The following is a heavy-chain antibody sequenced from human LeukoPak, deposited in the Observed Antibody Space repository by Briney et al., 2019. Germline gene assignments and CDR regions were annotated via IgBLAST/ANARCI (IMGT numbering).Heavy chain of an antibody. Sequence: SETLSLTCAVYGGSFSGYYWSWIRQPPGKGLEWIGEINHSGSTNYNPSLKSRVTISVDTSKNQFSLKLSSVTAADTAVYYCARVAEWWELTDDAFDIWGQGTMVTVSS. CDR3: ARVAEWWELTDDAFDI. CDR2: INHSGST. V-gene: IGHV4-34*01. CDR1: GGSFSGYY. D-gene: IGHD2-15*01. J-gene: IGHJ3*02.